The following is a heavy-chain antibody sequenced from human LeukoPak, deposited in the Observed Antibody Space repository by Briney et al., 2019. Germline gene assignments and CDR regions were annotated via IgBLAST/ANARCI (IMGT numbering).Heavy chain of an antibody. V-gene: IGHV3-21*01. Sequence: PGGSLRLSCAASGFTFSSYSMTWVRQAPGKGLEWVSSISSSSSYIYYADSVKGRFTISRDNAKNSLYLQMNSLRAEDTAVYYCARSASSWPPPLWGQGTLVTVSS. CDR2: ISSSSSYI. CDR1: GFTFSSYS. D-gene: IGHD3-10*01. CDR3: ARSASSWPPPL. J-gene: IGHJ4*02.